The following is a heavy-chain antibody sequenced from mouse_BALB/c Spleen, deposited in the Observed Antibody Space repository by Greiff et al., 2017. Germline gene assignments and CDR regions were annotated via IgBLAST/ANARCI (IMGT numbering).Heavy chain of an antibody. CDR3: ASPYSNYAGYAMDY. D-gene: IGHD2-5*01. CDR1: GFTFSSYT. CDR2: ISSGGGNT. J-gene: IGHJ4*01. Sequence: EVQLVESGGGLVKPGGSLKLSCAASGFTFSSYTMSWVRQTPEKRLEWVATISSGGGNTYYPDSVKGRFTISRDNAKNNLYLQMSSLRSEDTALYYGASPYSNYAGYAMDYWGQGTSVTVSS. V-gene: IGHV5-9*03.